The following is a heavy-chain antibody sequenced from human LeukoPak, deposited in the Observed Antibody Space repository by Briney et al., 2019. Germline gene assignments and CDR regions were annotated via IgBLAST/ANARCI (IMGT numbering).Heavy chain of an antibody. V-gene: IGHV3-23*01. J-gene: IGHJ4*02. Sequence: PGGSLRLSCAASGFTFSSYAMSWVRQAPGKGLEWVSAISGSGGSTYYADSVKGRFTISRDNSKNTLYLQMNSLRAEDTAVYYCAKDGGRSGYWYSSSWYGDYWGQGTLVTVSS. CDR2: ISGSGGST. D-gene: IGHD6-13*01. CDR3: AKDGGRSGYWYSSSWYGDY. CDR1: GFTFSSYA.